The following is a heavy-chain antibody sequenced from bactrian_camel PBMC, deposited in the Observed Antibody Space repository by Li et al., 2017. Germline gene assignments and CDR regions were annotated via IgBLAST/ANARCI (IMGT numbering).Heavy chain of an antibody. CDR2: LASDGSS. J-gene: IGHJ4*01. CDR1: AGTFSLLS. CDR3: AADRRRHGPPSLRPGDYSV. V-gene: IGHV3S53*01. D-gene: IGHD2*01. Sequence: HVQLVESGGGSVQAGGSLNLSCVVSAGTFSLLSLAWFRQPPGKEREGVASLASDGSSIYTNSLKGRFSISKDNARNWLDLQMDSLEPGDTARYYCAADRRRHGPPSLRPGDYSVWGQGTQVTVS.